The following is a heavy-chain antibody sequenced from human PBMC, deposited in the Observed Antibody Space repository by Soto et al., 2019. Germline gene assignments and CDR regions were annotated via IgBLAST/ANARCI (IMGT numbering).Heavy chain of an antibody. V-gene: IGHV4-4*02. Sequence: QMQLQESGPGLVKPSETLSLTCAVFGASIIAEQRWTWVRQPPGKGLEWIGEIHHSGTTNNNPSLRGRVTMSVDKSKSQFSLNLNSLTAADTAVYYCARSFGWYAIDHWGQGTLVIVSS. CDR1: GASIIAEQR. CDR3: ARSFGWYAIDH. D-gene: IGHD6-19*01. J-gene: IGHJ4*02. CDR2: IHHSGTT.